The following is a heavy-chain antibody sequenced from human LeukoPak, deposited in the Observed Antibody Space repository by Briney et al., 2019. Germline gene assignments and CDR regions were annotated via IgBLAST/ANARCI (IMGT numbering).Heavy chain of an antibody. Sequence: GGSLRLSCAASGFTFRSYAMSWVRQAPGKGLEWVSAITGSGHRTYYADSVKGRFTISRDNSKNTLYLQMNSLRAEDTAVYYCAKDSGYSRTPDFDYWGQGTLVTVSS. D-gene: IGHD1-26*01. V-gene: IGHV3-23*01. CDR3: AKDSGYSRTPDFDY. CDR2: ITGSGHRT. J-gene: IGHJ4*02. CDR1: GFTFRSYA.